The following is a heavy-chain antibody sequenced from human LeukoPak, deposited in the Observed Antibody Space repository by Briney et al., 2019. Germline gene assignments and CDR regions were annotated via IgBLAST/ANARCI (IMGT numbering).Heavy chain of an antibody. Sequence: GGSLRLSCAASGFTFSDYYMSWIRQAPGKGLEWVPYISSSGSTIYYADSVKGRFTISRDNAKNSLYLQMNSLRAEDTAVYYCAGYSYGIKSYYFDYWGQGTLVTVSS. D-gene: IGHD5-18*01. CDR2: ISSSGSTI. J-gene: IGHJ4*02. V-gene: IGHV3-11*01. CDR1: GFTFSDYY. CDR3: AGYSYGIKSYYFDY.